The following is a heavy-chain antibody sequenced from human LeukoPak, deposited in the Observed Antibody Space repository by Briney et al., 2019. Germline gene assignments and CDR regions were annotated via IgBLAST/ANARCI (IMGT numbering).Heavy chain of an antibody. CDR2: ISDYNGNT. CDR3: ARDHYDILTGYYYVLTGWFDP. J-gene: IGHJ5*02. V-gene: IGHV1-18*01. Sequence: ASVKVSCKASGCTFTSYGISWVRPAPGQGREWMGWISDYNGNTNYAQKLQGRVTMNTDTSTSTAYMELRSLRSDDTAVYYCARDHYDILTGYYYVLTGWFDPGSQGTLLTVSS. CDR1: GCTFTSYG. D-gene: IGHD3-9*01.